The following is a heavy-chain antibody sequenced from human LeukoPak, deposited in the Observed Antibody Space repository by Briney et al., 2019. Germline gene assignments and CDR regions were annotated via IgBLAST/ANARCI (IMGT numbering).Heavy chain of an antibody. CDR1: GYMFAVFG. J-gene: IGHJ3*01. CDR2: IRVHNGDT. V-gene: IGHV1-18*01. CDR3: ARDRYDVGVAFDF. D-gene: IGHD1-14*01. Sequence: ASVKVSCKASGYMFAVFGITWVRQAPGQGLEWMGSIRVHNGDTDYAQKFQGRLTMTTDTSATTAYMELRSLKSDDTAVYYCARDRYDVGVAFDFWGQGTMVTVSS.